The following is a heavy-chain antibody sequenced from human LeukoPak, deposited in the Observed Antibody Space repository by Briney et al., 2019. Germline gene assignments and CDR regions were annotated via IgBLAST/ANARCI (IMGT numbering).Heavy chain of an antibody. CDR3: ARPSYEAFDY. CDR2: ISSHSDYI. CDR1: GFSFSSYS. Sequence: GGSLRLSCTASGFSFSSYSINWVRQAPGKGLEWVSFISSHSDYIYYADSVKGRFTISRDNAKNSLYLQMNSLRAEDTAVYYCARPSYEAFDYWGQGTLVTVSS. V-gene: IGHV3-21*01. D-gene: IGHD3-3*01. J-gene: IGHJ4*02.